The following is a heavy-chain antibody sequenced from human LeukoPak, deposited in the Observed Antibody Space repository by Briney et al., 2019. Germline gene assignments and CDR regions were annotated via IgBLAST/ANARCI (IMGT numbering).Heavy chain of an antibody. Sequence: GGSLRLSCAASGFTFSSYWMSWVRQAPGKGLEWVANRKQDGSEKYYVDSVKGRFTISSDNAKNSLYLQMNSLRAEDTAVYYCARVPGLLRYFDWLLAAENDYWGQGTLVTVSS. CDR1: GFTFSSYW. CDR2: RKQDGSEK. J-gene: IGHJ4*02. V-gene: IGHV3-7*01. D-gene: IGHD3-9*01. CDR3: ARVPGLLRYFDWLLAAENDY.